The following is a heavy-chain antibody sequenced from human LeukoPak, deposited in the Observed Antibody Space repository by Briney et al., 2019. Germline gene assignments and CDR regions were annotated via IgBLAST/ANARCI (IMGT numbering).Heavy chain of an antibody. Sequence: GGSLRLSCTASGFTFSSYWMSWVRQAPGKGLEWVANIKQDGSEKNYVDSVRGRFTISRDNAKNSLHLETNSLRAEDTAVYYCARDPLWGGSGSYYGHWGQGTLVTVSS. V-gene: IGHV3-7*03. CDR1: GFTFSSYW. D-gene: IGHD3-10*01. CDR3: ARDPLWGGSGSYYGH. J-gene: IGHJ4*02. CDR2: IKQDGSEK.